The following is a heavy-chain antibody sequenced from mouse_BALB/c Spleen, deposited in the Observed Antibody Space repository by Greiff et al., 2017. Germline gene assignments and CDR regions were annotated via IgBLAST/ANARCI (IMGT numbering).Heavy chain of an antibody. CDR2: IWGDGST. CDR3: ASYDGYSGGLSLDY. V-gene: IGHV2-6-7*01. Sequence: VQLMESGPGLVAPSQSLSITCTVSGFSLTGYGVNWVRQPPGKGLEWLGMIWGDGSTDYNSALKSRLSISKDNSKSQVFLKMNSLQTDDTARYYCASYDGYSGGLSLDYWGQGTSVTVSA. CDR1: GFSLTGYG. D-gene: IGHD2-3*01. J-gene: IGHJ4*01.